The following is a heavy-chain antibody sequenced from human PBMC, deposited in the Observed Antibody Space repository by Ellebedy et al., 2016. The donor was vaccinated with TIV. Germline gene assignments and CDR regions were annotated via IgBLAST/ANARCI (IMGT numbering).Heavy chain of an antibody. CDR3: ARGVYYYKGGNSWSFEL. CDR1: GFTFSSYD. J-gene: IGHJ2*01. Sequence: GESLKISXAASGFTFSSYDMHWVRQPTGKGLEWVSAIGTAGDPYYPGSVKGRFTISRENAKNSLYLQMNSLRAGDTDVYYCARGVYYYKGGNSWSFELWGRGTLVTVSS. V-gene: IGHV3-13*05. CDR2: IGTAGDP. D-gene: IGHD3-10*01.